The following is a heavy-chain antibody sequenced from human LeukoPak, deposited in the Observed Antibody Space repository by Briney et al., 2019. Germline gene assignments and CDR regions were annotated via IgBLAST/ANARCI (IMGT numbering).Heavy chain of an antibody. D-gene: IGHD3-10*01. CDR3: AKRGAGAGSYYYMDV. V-gene: IGHV3-23*01. CDR1: GFTFSSYA. CDR2: ISGSGGST. Sequence: GGSLRLSCAASGFTFSSYAMSWVRQAPGKGLEWVSAISGSGGSTYYADSVKGRFTISRDNSKSTLYLQMNSLRAEDTAVYYCAKRGAGAGSYYYMDVWGKGTTVTVSS. J-gene: IGHJ6*03.